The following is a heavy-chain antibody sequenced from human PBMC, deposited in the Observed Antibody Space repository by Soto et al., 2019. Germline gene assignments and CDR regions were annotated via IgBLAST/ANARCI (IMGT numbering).Heavy chain of an antibody. D-gene: IGHD6-19*01. Sequence: EVQLVESGGGLVKPGGSLRLSCAASGFTFSSYTMNWVRQAPGKGLEWVSSISSDSSYIYYADSVKGRFTISRDNAKNSQFLQMNSLRAEDTAVYYCARDPGAGNSYWGQGTLVTVSS. CDR2: ISSDSSYI. J-gene: IGHJ4*02. V-gene: IGHV3-21*01. CDR3: ARDPGAGNSY. CDR1: GFTFSSYT.